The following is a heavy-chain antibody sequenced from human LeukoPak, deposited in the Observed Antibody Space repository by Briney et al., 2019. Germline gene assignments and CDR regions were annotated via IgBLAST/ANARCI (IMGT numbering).Heavy chain of an antibody. CDR2: ISGSGGST. Sequence: GGSLRLSCAASGFTFSSYAMSWVRQTPGKGLEWVSAISGSGGSTYYADSVKGRFTISRDNSKNTLYLQMNSLRAEDTAVYYCAKDRRPRYATAAFDIWGQGTMVTVSS. CDR3: AKDRRPRYATAAFDI. CDR1: GFTFSSYA. D-gene: IGHD3-16*01. J-gene: IGHJ3*02. V-gene: IGHV3-23*01.